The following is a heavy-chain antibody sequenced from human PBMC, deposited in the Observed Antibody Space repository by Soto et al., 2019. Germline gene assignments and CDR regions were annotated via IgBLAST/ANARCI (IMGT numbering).Heavy chain of an antibody. CDR2: FWYDASGQ. Sequence: GGSLRLSCPTSGFTFTSYNMHWVRQAPGKGREWVATFWYDASGQKYADSVKGRFTISRDNAKNSLYLQMNSLRAEDTAVYYCATDYYFDTSARIGAVDIWGQGTMVTVSS. CDR1: GFTFTSYN. V-gene: IGHV3-33*03. J-gene: IGHJ3*02. D-gene: IGHD3-22*01. CDR3: ATDYYFDTSARIGAVDI.